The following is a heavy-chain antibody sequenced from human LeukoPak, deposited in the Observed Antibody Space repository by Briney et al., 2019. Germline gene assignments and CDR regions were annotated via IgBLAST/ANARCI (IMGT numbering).Heavy chain of an antibody. V-gene: IGHV3-21*01. CDR1: GFTFSSYS. D-gene: IGHD6-13*01. J-gene: IGHJ3*02. Sequence: NPGGSLRLSCAASGFTFSSYSMNWVRQAPGKGLEWVSSISSSSSYIYYADSVKGRFTISRDNAKNSLYLQMNSLRAEDTAVYYCARGHVISAGQPDAFDIWGQGTMVTVSS. CDR3: ARGHVISAGQPDAFDI. CDR2: ISSSSSYI.